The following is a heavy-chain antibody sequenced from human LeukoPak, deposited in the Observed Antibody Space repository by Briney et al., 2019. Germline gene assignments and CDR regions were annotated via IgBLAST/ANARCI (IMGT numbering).Heavy chain of an antibody. D-gene: IGHD1-26*01. CDR3: ARQAVGAEDFDY. V-gene: IGHV5-51*01. Sequence: GESLKISGKGSGYSFTSYWSGGVRQMPGKGLEGMGIIYPGAYDPRYSQSSQGQVTISADTSISTAYLQWSSLKASDTAMYYCARQAVGAEDFDYWGQGTLVTVSS. CDR2: IYPGAYDP. J-gene: IGHJ4*02. CDR1: GYSFTSYW.